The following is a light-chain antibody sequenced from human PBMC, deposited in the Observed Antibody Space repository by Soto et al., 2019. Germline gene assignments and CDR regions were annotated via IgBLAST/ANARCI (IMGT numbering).Light chain of an antibody. V-gene: IGKV3-15*01. CDR3: HQYNNWPPEVT. Sequence: EIVMTQSPATLSVSPGERATLSCRASQSISSNLAWYQQKPGQVPRLLIYDASTRATGIPARFSGSGSGTDFTLTISSLQSEDFAVYYCHQYNNWPPEVTFGGGTKVEIK. CDR2: DAS. J-gene: IGKJ4*01. CDR1: QSISSN.